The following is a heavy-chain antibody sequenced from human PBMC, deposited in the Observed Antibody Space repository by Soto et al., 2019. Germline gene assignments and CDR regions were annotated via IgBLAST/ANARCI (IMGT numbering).Heavy chain of an antibody. V-gene: IGHV3-15*01. CDR1: GFTFSNAW. CDR2: IKSKNDGGTT. D-gene: IGHD1-26*01. J-gene: IGHJ4*02. Sequence: GGSLRLSCAASGFTFSNAWMSWVRQAPGKGLEWVGRIKSKNDGGTTDYAAPVKGRFTISRDDSKNTLYLQMNSLKTEDTAVYYCTTVSVGATLDYWGQRKLVTVSS. CDR3: TTVSVGATLDY.